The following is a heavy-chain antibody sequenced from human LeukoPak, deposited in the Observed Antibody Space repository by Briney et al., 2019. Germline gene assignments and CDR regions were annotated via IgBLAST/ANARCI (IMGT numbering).Heavy chain of an antibody. J-gene: IGHJ4*02. V-gene: IGHV1-46*01. D-gene: IGHD2-21*02. CDR3: ARGTYRGGDCYSLGGNYYFDY. CDR1: GYTFTNYH. Sequence: ASVKVSCKASGYTFTNYHMHWVRQAPGQGLEWMGIINPSGGSTNYAQKFQGRVTLTRDTSTSTVYMELSSLRSDDTAVYYCARGTYRGGDCYSLGGNYYFDYWGQGTLVTVSS. CDR2: INPSGGST.